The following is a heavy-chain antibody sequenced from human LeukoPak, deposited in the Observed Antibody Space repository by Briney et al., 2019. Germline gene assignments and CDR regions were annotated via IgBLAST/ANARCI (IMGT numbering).Heavy chain of an antibody. J-gene: IGHJ4*02. CDR3: AKDSFYGNSVY. Sequence: SGGSLRLSCAASGFTFSSYAMSWVRQALGKGLEWVSAISGSGGSTYYADSVKGRFTISRDNSKNTLYLQMNSLRAEDTAVYYCAKDSFYGNSVYWGQGTLVTVSS. D-gene: IGHD4-23*01. V-gene: IGHV3-23*01. CDR2: ISGSGGST. CDR1: GFTFSSYA.